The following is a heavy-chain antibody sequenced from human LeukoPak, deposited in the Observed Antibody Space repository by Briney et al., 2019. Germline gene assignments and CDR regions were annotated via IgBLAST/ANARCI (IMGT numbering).Heavy chain of an antibody. V-gene: IGHV3-33*01. Sequence: GGSLRLSCAASGFTFSSYGMHWVRQAPGKGLEWVAVIWYDGSNKYYADSVKGRFTISRDNSKNTLYLQMNSLRAEDTAVYYCARDLSGSDTPAPLDVWGQGTTVTVSS. CDR2: IWYDGSNK. J-gene: IGHJ6*02. CDR1: GFTFSSYG. CDR3: ARDLSGSDTPAPLDV.